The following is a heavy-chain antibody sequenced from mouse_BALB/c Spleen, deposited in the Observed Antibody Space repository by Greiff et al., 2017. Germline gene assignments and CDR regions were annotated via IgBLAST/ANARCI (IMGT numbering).Heavy chain of an antibody. CDR1: GFSLSTSGMG. D-gene: IGHD4-1*01. V-gene: IGHV8-12*01. J-gene: IGHJ3*01. CDR3: ARTLTGTGFAY. Sequence: QVTLKVSGPGLLQPSQTLSLTCSFSGFSLSTSGMGVGWIRQPSGKGLEWLAHIYWDDDKRYNPSLKSRLTISKDTSSNQVFLKSTSVDTADTATYYCARTLTGTGFAYWGQGTLVTVSA. CDR2: IYWDDDK.